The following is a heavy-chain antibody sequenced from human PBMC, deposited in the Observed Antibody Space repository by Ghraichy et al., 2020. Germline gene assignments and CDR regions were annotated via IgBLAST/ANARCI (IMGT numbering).Heavy chain of an antibody. D-gene: IGHD6-13*01. J-gene: IGHJ4*02. CDR3: AGTPREEPPGY. Sequence: SETLSLTCAVYGGSFTGYYWSWIRQPPGKGLEWIGEINHSGSTNYNPSLKSRVTRSVDTSKNQFSLKLSSVTAADTAVYYCAGTPREEPPGYCGQGSLVTVSS. CDR1: GGSFTGYY. V-gene: IGHV4-34*01. CDR2: INHSGST.